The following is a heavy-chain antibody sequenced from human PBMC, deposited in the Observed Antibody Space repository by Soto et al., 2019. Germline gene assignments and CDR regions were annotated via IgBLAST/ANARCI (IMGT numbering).Heavy chain of an antibody. J-gene: IGHJ4*02. CDR1: GVSISSYY. V-gene: IGHV4-59*12. D-gene: IGHD3-10*01. Sequence: SETLSLTCTVSGVSISSYYWSWIRQPPGKGLEWIGYIYYSGSTNYNPSLKSRVTISVDTSKNQFSLKLSSVTAADTAVYYCARVPTMVRGVISGDDYFDYWGQGTLVTVSS. CDR2: IYYSGST. CDR3: ARVPTMVRGVISGDDYFDY.